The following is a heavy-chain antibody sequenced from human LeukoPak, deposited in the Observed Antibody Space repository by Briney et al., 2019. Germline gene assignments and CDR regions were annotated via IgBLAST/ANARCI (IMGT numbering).Heavy chain of an antibody. V-gene: IGHV1-69*06. CDR3: ARYSTFGGVTYFDY. Sequence: ASVKVSCKASGGTFSSDAISWVRQAPGQGLEWMGGIIPIFGTANYAQKFQGRVTITADKSTSTAYMELSSLRSEDTAVYYCARYSTFGGVTYFDYWGQGTLVTVSS. CDR1: GGTFSSDA. CDR2: IIPIFGTA. J-gene: IGHJ4*02. D-gene: IGHD3-16*01.